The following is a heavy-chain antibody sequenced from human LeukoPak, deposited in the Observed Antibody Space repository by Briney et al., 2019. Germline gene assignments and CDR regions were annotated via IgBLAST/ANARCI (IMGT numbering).Heavy chain of an antibody. J-gene: IGHJ6*02. D-gene: IGHD2-21*01. CDR3: AKCGGDLLRYYYYGMDV. V-gene: IGHV3-30*18. CDR1: GFTFSSYG. CDR2: ISYDGSNK. Sequence: TGGSLRLSCAASGFTFSSYGMHWVRQAPGKGLEWVAVISYDGSNKYYADSVKGRFTISRDNSKNTLYLQMNSLRAEDTAVYYCAKCGGDLLRYYYYGMDVWGQGTTVTVSS.